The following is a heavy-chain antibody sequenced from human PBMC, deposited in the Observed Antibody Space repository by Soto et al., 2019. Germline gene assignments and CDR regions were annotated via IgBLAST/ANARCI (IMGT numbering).Heavy chain of an antibody. CDR1: GFTFSSYA. J-gene: IGHJ4*02. CDR3: VKPLAPAAEPRGGFDY. V-gene: IGHV3-64D*08. D-gene: IGHD6-13*01. CDR2: ISSNGGST. Sequence: GGSLRLSCSASGFTFSSYAMHWVRQAPGKGLEYVSAISSNGGSTYYADSVKGRFTISRDNSKNTLYLQMSSLRAEDTAVYYCVKPLAPAAEPRGGFDYWGQGTLVTVSS.